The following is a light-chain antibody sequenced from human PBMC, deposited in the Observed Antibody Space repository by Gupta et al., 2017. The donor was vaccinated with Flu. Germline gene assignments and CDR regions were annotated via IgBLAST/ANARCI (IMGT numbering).Light chain of an antibody. CDR3: QQDNNLRT. CDR1: QSVSTN. V-gene: IGKV3-15*01. CDR2: RAS. J-gene: IGKJ1*01. Sequence: EIVMTQSPATLSVSPGERATLSCRASQSVSTNLDWYQQKPGQPPKLLIHRASNRATGIPDRFSGSGYGSEFTLTISSLQSEDFAVYYCQQDNNLRTFGQGTKVEIK.